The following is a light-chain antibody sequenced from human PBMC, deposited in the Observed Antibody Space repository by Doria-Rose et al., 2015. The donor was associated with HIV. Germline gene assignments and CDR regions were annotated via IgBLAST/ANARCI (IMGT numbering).Light chain of an antibody. V-gene: IGKV3-15*01. CDR2: GAS. CDR3: HQYNNWPT. J-gene: IGKJ5*01. CDR1: QSVSTD. Sequence: TQSPETPSVSPGESATLSCRASQSVSTDLAWYQHKPGQAPRLLIWGASTRATGIPARFSGSGSGTELTLTISSLQSEDFAIYFCHQYNNWPTLGQGTRLDIK.